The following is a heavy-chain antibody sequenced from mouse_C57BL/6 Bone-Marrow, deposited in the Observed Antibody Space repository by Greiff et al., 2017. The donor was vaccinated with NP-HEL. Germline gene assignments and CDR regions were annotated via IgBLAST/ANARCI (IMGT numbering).Heavy chain of an antibody. V-gene: IGHV1-52*01. CDR2: IDPSDSET. D-gene: IGHD1-2*01. J-gene: IGHJ4*01. CDR1: GYTFTSYW. Sequence: VQLQQPGAELVRPGSSVKLSCKASGYTFTSYWMHWVKQRPLQGLEWIGNIDPSDSETHYNQKFKDKATLTVDKSSSTAYMQLSSLTSEDSAVYYCARGDYYGGFYYAMYYWGQGTSVTVSS. CDR3: ARGDYYGGFYYAMYY.